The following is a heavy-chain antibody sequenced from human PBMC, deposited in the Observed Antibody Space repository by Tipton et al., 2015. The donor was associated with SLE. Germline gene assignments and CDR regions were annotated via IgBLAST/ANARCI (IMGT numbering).Heavy chain of an antibody. V-gene: IGHV3-30*02. J-gene: IGHJ4*02. D-gene: IGHD1-1*01. CDR1: GFTFSSYG. Sequence: SLRLSCAASGFTFSSYGMHWVRQAPGKGLEWVAFIRYDGSNKYYADSVKGRFTISRDNSKNTLYLQMNSLKTEDTAVYYCTRALEVPLNFDYWGQGTLVTVSS. CDR3: TRALEVPLNFDY. CDR2: IRYDGSNK.